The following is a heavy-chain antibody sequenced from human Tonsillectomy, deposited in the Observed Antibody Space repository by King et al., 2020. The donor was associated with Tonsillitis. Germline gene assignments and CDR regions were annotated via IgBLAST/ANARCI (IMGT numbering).Heavy chain of an antibody. CDR1: GFTFSSYW. J-gene: IGHJ4*02. D-gene: IGHD5-12*01. V-gene: IGHV3-74*01. Sequence: VQLVESGGGLVQPGGSLRLSCAASGFTFSSYWMYGVRQAPGKGLVWVSRINSDGSSTSYADSVKGRFTISRDNAKNTLHLQMNSLRAEDSAVYYCARVPPPRGSLRYFDYWGQGTLVTVSS. CDR2: INSDGSST. CDR3: ARVPPPRGSLRYFDY.